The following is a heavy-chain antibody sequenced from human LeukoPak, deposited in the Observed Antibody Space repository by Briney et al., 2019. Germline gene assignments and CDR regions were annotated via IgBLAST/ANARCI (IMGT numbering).Heavy chain of an antibody. D-gene: IGHD3-9*01. CDR2: ISAYNGNT. Sequence: ASVKVSCKASGYTFTSYGISWVRQAPAQGLEWMGWISAYNGNTNYAQKLQGRVTMTTDTSTSTAYMELRSLRSDDTAVYYCARDRRYFDWLLADYWGQGTLVTVSS. CDR3: ARDRRYFDWLLADY. CDR1: GYTFTSYG. J-gene: IGHJ4*02. V-gene: IGHV1-18*04.